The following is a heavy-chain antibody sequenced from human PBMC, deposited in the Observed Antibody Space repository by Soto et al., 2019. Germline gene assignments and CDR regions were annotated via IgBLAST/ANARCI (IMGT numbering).Heavy chain of an antibody. CDR2: IIPMFDTP. D-gene: IGHD2-2*01. J-gene: IGHJ4*02. CDR1: GGTFSSDS. V-gene: IGHV1-69*13. Sequence: SVKVSCKASGGTFSSDSFSWVRQAPGQGLEWMGGIIPMFDTPIYAQKFQDRVTITADESTSTAYMQLSSLRSEDTAVYYCAIMLACLRTSCSIDYRGQGTLVTLSS. CDR3: AIMLACLRTSCSIDY.